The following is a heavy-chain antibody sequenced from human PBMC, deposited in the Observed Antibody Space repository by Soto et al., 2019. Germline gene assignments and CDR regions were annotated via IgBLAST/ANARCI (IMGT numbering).Heavy chain of an antibody. CDR1: GYTFTSYG. D-gene: IGHD3-10*01. V-gene: IGHV1-18*01. CDR2: ISAYNGNT. Sequence: QVQLVQSGAEVKKPGASVKVSCKASGYTFTSYGISWVRQAPGQGLEWMGWISAYNGNTNYAQKLQGRVTMTTDTPTSTAYMELRSLRADDTAVYYCARGELGFGDLLYYYYGMDVWGQGTTVTVSS. J-gene: IGHJ6*02. CDR3: ARGELGFGDLLYYYYGMDV.